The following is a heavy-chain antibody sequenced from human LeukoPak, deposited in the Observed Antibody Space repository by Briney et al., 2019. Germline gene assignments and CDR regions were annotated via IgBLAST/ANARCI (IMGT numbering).Heavy chain of an antibody. CDR3: ASGGWYRGY. D-gene: IGHD2-15*01. CDR1: GFIFTNYA. V-gene: IGHV4-34*01. J-gene: IGHJ4*02. Sequence: GSLRLSCAASGFIFTNYAMSWVRQTPGKGLEWIGEINHRGSTNYNPSLESRVTISVDTSKNHFSLDLTSVTAADTAVYYCASGGWYRGYWGQGTLVTVSS. CDR2: INHRGST.